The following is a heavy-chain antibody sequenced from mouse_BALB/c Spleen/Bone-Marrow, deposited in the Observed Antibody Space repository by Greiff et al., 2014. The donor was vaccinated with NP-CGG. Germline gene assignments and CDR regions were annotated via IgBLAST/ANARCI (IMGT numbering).Heavy chain of an antibody. Sequence: QVHVKQSGAELVKPGASVKLSCKTSGYTFTSYWIQWVKQRPGQGLGWIGEIFPGTGTTYYNEKFKGKATLTIDTSSSTAYMQLSGLTSEDSAVYFCAREGSRLRGYFDVWGAGTTVTVSS. CDR2: IFPGTGTT. CDR3: AREGSRLRGYFDV. V-gene: IGHV1S132*01. CDR1: GYTFTSYW. J-gene: IGHJ1*01. D-gene: IGHD1-1*01.